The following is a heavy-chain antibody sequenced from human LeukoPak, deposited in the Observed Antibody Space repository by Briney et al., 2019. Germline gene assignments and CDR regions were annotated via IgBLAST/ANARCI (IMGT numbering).Heavy chain of an antibody. J-gene: IGHJ4*02. CDR3: ARDRTQLWSRSYYFDY. CDR2: IIPIFGIA. Sequence: ASVNVSCKASGDTFSSYAISWVRQAPGQGLEGMGRIIPIFGIANYAQKFQGRVTIPADKSTSTAYMELSSLRSEDTAVYYCARDRTQLWSRSYYFDYWGQGTLVTVSS. D-gene: IGHD5-18*01. CDR1: GDTFSSYA. V-gene: IGHV1-69*04.